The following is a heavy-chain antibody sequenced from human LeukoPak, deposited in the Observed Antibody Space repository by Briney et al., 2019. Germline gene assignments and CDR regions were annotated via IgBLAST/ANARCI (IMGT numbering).Heavy chain of an antibody. CDR3: AKKYNTGLDP. D-gene: IGHD1-14*01. CDR1: RFTFSSYS. CDR2: ISSSSSYI. V-gene: IGHV3-21*04. Sequence: GGSLRLSCAASRFTFSSYSMNWVRQAPGKGLEWVSSISSSSSYIYYADSVKGRFTISRDNSKNTLYLQMNSLRAEDTAVYYCAKKYNTGLDPWGQGTLVTVSS. J-gene: IGHJ5*02.